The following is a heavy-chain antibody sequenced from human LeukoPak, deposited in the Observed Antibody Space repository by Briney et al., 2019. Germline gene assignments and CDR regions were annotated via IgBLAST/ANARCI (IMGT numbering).Heavy chain of an antibody. J-gene: IGHJ4*02. Sequence: GGSLRLSCAASGFTFSSYAMHWVRQAPGKGLEWVAVISYDGSNKYYADSVKGRFTISRDNSKNTLYLQMNSLRAEDTAVYYCAGSGYSSGWRDYWGQGTLVTVSS. D-gene: IGHD6-19*01. CDR3: AGSGYSSGWRDY. V-gene: IGHV3-30*04. CDR1: GFTFSSYA. CDR2: ISYDGSNK.